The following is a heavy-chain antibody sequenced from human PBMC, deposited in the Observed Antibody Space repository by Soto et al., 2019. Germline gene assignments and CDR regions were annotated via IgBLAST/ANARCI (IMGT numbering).Heavy chain of an antibody. CDR1: GYTFTGYY. Sequence: ASVKVSCKASGYTFTGYYLHWVRQAPGQGLEWMGWINPNNGGTNYAQKFQGWVTMTRDTSFSTAYMELRRLRSDDPAVFFCAKAGTIPPYYYYFYMDVWGKGTTVTVSS. V-gene: IGHV1-2*04. CDR2: INPNNGGT. D-gene: IGHD2-2*01. J-gene: IGHJ6*03. CDR3: AKAGTIPPYYYYFYMDV.